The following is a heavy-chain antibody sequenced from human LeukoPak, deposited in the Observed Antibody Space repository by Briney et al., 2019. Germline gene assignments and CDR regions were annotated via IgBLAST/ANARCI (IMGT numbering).Heavy chain of an antibody. D-gene: IGHD2-15*01. CDR3: AKDIGMGYCSGGSWYYGGVDY. CDR2: ISWNSGSI. V-gene: IGHV3-9*01. CDR1: GFTFDDYA. J-gene: IGHJ4*02. Sequence: PGRSLRLSCAASGFTFDDYAMHWVRQAPGKGLEWVSRISWNSGSIGYADSVKGRFTISRYNAKNSLYLQMNSLRAEDTALYYCAKDIGMGYCSGGSWYYGGVDYWGQGTLVTVSS.